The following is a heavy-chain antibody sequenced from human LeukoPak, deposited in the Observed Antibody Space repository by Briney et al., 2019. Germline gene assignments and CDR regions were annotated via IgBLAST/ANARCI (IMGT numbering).Heavy chain of an antibody. CDR2: ISSSSTTI. V-gene: IGHV3-48*04. D-gene: IGHD4-23*01. CDR3: ARDFRGNGFDI. J-gene: IGHJ3*02. CDR1: GFTFSSYS. Sequence: GGSLRLSCAASGFTFSSYSMNWVRQAPGKGLEWVSYISSSSTTIYYADSVKGRFTISRDNAKNSLYLQMNSLRAEDTAVYYCARDFRGNGFDIWGQGTMVTVSS.